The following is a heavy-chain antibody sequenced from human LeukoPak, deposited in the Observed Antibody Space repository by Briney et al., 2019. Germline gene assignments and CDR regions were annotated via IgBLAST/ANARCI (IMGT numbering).Heavy chain of an antibody. J-gene: IGHJ4*02. V-gene: IGHV4-39*01. CDR1: GGSISSSSYY. Sequence: PSETLSLTCTVSGGSISSSSYYWGWIRQPPGKGLEWIGSIYYSGSTYYNPSLKSRVAISVDTSKNQFSLKLSSVTAADTAVYYCASLYCGGDCYPDYWGQGTLVTVSS. CDR3: ASLYCGGDCYPDY. CDR2: IYYSGST. D-gene: IGHD2-21*02.